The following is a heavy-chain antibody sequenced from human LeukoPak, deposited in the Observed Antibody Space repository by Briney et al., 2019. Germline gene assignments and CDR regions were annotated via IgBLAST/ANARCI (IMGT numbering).Heavy chain of an antibody. D-gene: IGHD4-17*01. J-gene: IGHJ4*02. CDR3: AKAQLRVTTGIDN. Sequence: GGSLRLSCAASGFTFSSYAISWVRQAPGKGLEWFSGISSSAGNTNYADSVKGRFTISRDNSKNTLYLQMNSLRVEDTAVYYCAKAQLRVTTGIDNWGQGTLVTVSS. V-gene: IGHV3-23*01. CDR1: GFTFSSYA. CDR2: ISSSAGNT.